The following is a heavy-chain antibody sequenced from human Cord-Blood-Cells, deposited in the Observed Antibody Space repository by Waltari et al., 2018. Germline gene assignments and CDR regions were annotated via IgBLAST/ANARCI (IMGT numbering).Heavy chain of an antibody. V-gene: IGHV4-39*01. Sequence: QLQLQESGPGLVKPSETLSLTCTVSGGSISSRSYYWGWIRQPPGKGLEWIGSIYYSGSTYYNPSLKSRVTISVDTSKNQFSLKLSSVTAADTAVYYCARHNGESGYDDYWGQGTLVTVSS. CDR1: GGSISSRSYY. J-gene: IGHJ4*02. D-gene: IGHD5-12*01. CDR3: ARHNGESGYDDY. CDR2: IYYSGST.